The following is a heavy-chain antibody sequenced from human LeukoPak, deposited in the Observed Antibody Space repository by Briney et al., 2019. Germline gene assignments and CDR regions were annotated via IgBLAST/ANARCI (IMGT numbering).Heavy chain of an antibody. J-gene: IGHJ6*02. D-gene: IGHD3-9*01. CDR2: ISSSCSTI. Sequence: GGSLTLSCAASGLTFSSYSMNWVRQPPGKGLEWVSYISSSCSTIYYADSVKGRFTISRDNAKNSLYLQMNSLRDKDTAVYYCAGLTHYDILTGAYGMDVWGQGTTVTVSS. CDR1: GLTFSSYS. CDR3: AGLTHYDILTGAYGMDV. V-gene: IGHV3-48*02.